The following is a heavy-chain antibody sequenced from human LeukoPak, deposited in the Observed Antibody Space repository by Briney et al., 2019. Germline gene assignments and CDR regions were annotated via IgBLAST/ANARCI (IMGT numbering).Heavy chain of an antibody. Sequence: SETLSLTRTVSGGSISSSSYYWGWIRQPPGKGLEWIGSIYYSGSTYYNPSLKSRVTISVDTSKNQFSLKLSSVTAADTAVYYCARYGSGSYYNRIDYWGQGTLVTVSS. CDR3: ARYGSGSYYNRIDY. CDR2: IYYSGST. CDR1: GGSISSSSYY. V-gene: IGHV4-39*07. J-gene: IGHJ4*02. D-gene: IGHD3-10*01.